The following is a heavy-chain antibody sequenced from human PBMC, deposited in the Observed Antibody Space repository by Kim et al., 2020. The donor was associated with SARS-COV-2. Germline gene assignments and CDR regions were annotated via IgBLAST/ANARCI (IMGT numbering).Heavy chain of an antibody. D-gene: IGHD3-16*01. CDR1: GGRFSDYS. CDR3: ATNMIDHVWGTPTY. J-gene: IGHJ4*02. V-gene: IGHV1-69*13. CDR2: IIPISGTAA. Sequence: SVKVSCRASGGRFSDYSINWVRQAPGQGLEWMGGIIPISGTAAKYAQRFQGKITITADESTSAVYMDLRSLTYEDTAVYYCATNMIDHVWGTPTYWGQGTPVTVSS.